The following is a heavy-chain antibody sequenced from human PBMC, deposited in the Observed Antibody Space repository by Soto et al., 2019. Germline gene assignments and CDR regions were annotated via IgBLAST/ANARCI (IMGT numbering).Heavy chain of an antibody. Sequence: VQLQESGPGLVKPSETLSLTCTVSGGSINNYYWSWIRQPPGKGLEWIGYIYYSGSTNYNPSLKSRVTISVDASKNQFSLKLSSVTAADTAVYYCARHDSGWTPYYFDYWGQGTLVTVSS. V-gene: IGHV4-59*08. CDR3: ARHDSGWTPYYFDY. CDR1: GGSINNYY. D-gene: IGHD6-19*01. CDR2: IYYSGST. J-gene: IGHJ4*02.